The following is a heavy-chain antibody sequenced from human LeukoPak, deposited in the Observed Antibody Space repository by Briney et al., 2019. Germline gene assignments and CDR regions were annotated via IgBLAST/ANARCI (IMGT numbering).Heavy chain of an antibody. V-gene: IGHV3-53*01. CDR3: ARDSSGSAF. J-gene: IGHJ4*02. Sequence: GGSLRLSCAASGFIVSDNYMSWVRQAPGKGLEWVSVIYRSGGTFYSDSVEGRFTISRDFSRNTLYLQMNSLRADDTAVYYCARDSSGSAFWGQGTLVTVSS. CDR2: IYRSGGT. D-gene: IGHD6-19*01. CDR1: GFIVSDNY.